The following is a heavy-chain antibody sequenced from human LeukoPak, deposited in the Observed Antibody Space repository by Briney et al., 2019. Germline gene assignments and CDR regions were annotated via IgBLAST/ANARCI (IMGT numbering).Heavy chain of an antibody. CDR3: ATYLYGGDYGSYYFDY. CDR2: IYHTGTT. V-gene: IGHV4-31*03. D-gene: IGHD4-23*01. J-gene: IGHJ4*02. CDR1: GGSISSGGYY. Sequence: SETLSLTCTVSGGSISSGGYYWSWIRQHPGKGLEWIAYIYHTGTTYYNPSLKSRVTISVDTSKNQFSLKLSSVTAEDTAVYYCATYLYGGDYGSYYFDYWGQGTLVTVSP.